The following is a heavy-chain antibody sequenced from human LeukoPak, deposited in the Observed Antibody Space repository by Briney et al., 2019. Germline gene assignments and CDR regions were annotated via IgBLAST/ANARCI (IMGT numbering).Heavy chain of an antibody. CDR2: INPNSGGT. V-gene: IGHV1-2*02. Sequence: ASVKVSCKASGYTFTGYYTHWVRQAPGQGLEWMGWINPNSGGTNYAQKFQGRVTMTRDTSISTAYMELSRLRSDDTAVYYCARSVGIVVVVAATRRWFDPWGQGTLVTVSS. CDR1: GYTFTGYY. CDR3: ARSVGIVVVVAATRRWFDP. J-gene: IGHJ5*02. D-gene: IGHD2-15*01.